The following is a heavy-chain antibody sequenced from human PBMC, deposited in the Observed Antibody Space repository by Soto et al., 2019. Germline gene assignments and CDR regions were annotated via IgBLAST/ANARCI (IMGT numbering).Heavy chain of an antibody. CDR2: ISGSGGST. J-gene: IGHJ5*02. CDR3: AKMVYYDILTGSNWFDP. D-gene: IGHD3-9*01. V-gene: IGHV3-23*01. CDR1: GFTFSSYA. Sequence: GGSLRLSCAASGFTFSSYAMSWVRQAPGKGLEWVSAISGSGGSTYYADSVKGRFTISRDNSKNTLYLQMNSLRAEDTAVYYCAKMVYYDILTGSNWFDPWGQGTLVTVSS.